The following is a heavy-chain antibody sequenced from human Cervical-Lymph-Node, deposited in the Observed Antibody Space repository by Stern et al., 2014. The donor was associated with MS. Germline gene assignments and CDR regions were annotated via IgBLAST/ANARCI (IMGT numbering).Heavy chain of an antibody. J-gene: IGHJ4*02. CDR3: ARDMSAVTTPYFDY. CDR2: INSNGGCT. V-gene: IGHV1-2*02. CDR1: GYTVTNYY. Sequence: QVQLVQSGAEVKRPGASVKVSCKTSGYTVTNYYIHWVRQAPGQGLEWMGWINSNGGCTYSAQKFQGRVTMTSDTSISTIYMDLTRLTSDETAIYYCARDMSAVTTPYFDYWGLGTLVTVSS. D-gene: IGHD4-17*01.